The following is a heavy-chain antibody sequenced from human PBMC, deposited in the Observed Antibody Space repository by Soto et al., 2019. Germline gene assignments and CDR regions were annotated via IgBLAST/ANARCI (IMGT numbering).Heavy chain of an antibody. Sequence: GGSLRLSCAASGFSFSNHGMQWVRQAPGKGLEWVAVISYDGNVKYYTDSVKGRFTISRDNSQSTLFLQMDSLRPEDAAVYYCAKDLKVSGGFHGSLNYYYGMDVWGQRAKVTVSS. J-gene: IGHJ6*02. D-gene: IGHD3-10*01. CDR3: AKDLKVSGGFHGSLNYYYGMDV. CDR2: ISYDGNVK. V-gene: IGHV3-30*18. CDR1: GFSFSNHG.